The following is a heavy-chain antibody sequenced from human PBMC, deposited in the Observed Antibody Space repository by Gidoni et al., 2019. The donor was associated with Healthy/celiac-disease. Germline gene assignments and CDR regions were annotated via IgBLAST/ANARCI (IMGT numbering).Heavy chain of an antibody. J-gene: IGHJ6*04. V-gene: IGHV3-23*01. CDR2: ISGSGGST. CDR3: AKTVVPAALRLEMDV. D-gene: IGHD2-2*01. Sequence: EVQLLESGGGWVQPGGSLRLSCAASGFPFRSYAMSGGRQAPGKGLEWVSAISGSGGSTYYADSVKGRFTISRDNSKNTLYLQMNSLRAEDTAVYYCAKTVVPAALRLEMDVWGKGTTVTVSS. CDR1: GFPFRSYA.